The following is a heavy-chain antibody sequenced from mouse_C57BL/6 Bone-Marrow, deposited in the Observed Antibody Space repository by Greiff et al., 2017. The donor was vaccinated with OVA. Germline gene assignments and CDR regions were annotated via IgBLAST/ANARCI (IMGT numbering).Heavy chain of an antibody. J-gene: IGHJ1*03. CDR1: GYTFTSYG. D-gene: IGHD2-12*01. CDR3: ARLRRRYFDV. V-gene: IGHV1-81*01. Sequence: VQLQESGAELARPGASVKLSCKASGYTFTSYGISWVKQRTGQGLEWIGEIYPRSGNTYYNEKFKGKATLTADKSSSTAYMELRSLTAEDSAVYFCARLRRRYFDVWGTGTTVTVSS. CDR2: IYPRSGNT.